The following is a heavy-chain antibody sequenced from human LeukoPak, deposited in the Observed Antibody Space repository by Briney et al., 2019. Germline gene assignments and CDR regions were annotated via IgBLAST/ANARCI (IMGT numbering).Heavy chain of an antibody. CDR3: ARDLGQYYDTSDNWFDP. J-gene: IGHJ5*02. D-gene: IGHD3-22*01. CDR1: GFPFSSYG. V-gene: IGHV3-30*02. CDR2: IPYDGSDK. Sequence: GGSLRLSCAASGFPFSSYGMHWVRQAPGKGLEWVAFIPYDGSDKFYADSVKGRFTISRDNAKNTLNLQMNSLRAEDTAVYYCARDLGQYYDTSDNWFDPWGQGTLVTVSS.